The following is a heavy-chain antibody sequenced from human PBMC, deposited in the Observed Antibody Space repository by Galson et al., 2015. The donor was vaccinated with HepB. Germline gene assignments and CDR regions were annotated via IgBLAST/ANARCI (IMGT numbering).Heavy chain of an antibody. J-gene: IGHJ1*01. Sequence: SCKASGGTFSSYAISWVRQAPGQGLEWMGGIIPIFGTANYAQKFQGRVTITADESMSTAYMGLSSLRSEDTAVYYCARGGDSGSFTPFQHWGQGTLVTVSS. CDR2: IIPIFGTA. V-gene: IGHV1-69*01. CDR1: GGTFSSYA. D-gene: IGHD1-26*01. CDR3: ARGGDSGSFTPFQH.